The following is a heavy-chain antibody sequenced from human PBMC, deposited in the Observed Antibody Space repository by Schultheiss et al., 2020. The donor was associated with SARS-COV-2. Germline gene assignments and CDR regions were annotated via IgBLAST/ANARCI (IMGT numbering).Heavy chain of an antibody. V-gene: IGHV3-11*04. J-gene: IGHJ6*03. CDR2: ISGSGGST. D-gene: IGHD3-3*01. CDR1: GGSFSGYY. CDR3: ASRRPSTYYDFWSGYYMDV. Sequence: GGSLRLSCAVYGGSFSGYYWSWIRQPPGKGLEWVSAISGSGGSTYYADSVKGRFTISRDNAKNSLYLQMNSLRAEDTAVYYCASRRPSTYYDFWSGYYMDVWGKGTTVTVSS.